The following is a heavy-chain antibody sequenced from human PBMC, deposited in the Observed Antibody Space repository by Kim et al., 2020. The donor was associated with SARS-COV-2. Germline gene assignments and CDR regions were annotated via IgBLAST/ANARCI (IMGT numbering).Heavy chain of an antibody. V-gene: IGHV3-23*01. D-gene: IGHD3-3*01. J-gene: IGHJ4*02. Sequence: YADSVKGQFTISRDNSKNTLYLQMNSLRAEDTAVYYCANGGSYYDFCLDCWGLGTLVTVPS. CDR3: ANGGSYYDFCLDC.